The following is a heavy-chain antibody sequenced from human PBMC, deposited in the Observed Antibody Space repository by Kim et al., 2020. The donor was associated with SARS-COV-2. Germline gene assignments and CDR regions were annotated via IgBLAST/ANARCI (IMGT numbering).Heavy chain of an antibody. CDR2: GDANT. Sequence: GDANTRYSPSIQGRVTISADKSIRTAYLQWSSLKASDTAMYYCARRSFDIWGQGTMVTVSS. V-gene: IGHV5-51*01. J-gene: IGHJ3*02. CDR3: ARRSFDI.